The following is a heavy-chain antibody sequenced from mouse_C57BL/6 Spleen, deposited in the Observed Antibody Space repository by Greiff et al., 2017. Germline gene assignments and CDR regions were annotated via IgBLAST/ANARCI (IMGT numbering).Heavy chain of an antibody. CDR3: ARGGYSNQN. V-gene: IGHV1-69*01. D-gene: IGHD2-5*01. Sequence: QVQLQQPGAELVMPGASVKLSCKASGYTFTSYWMHWVKQRPGQGLEWIGEIDPSDSYTNYNQKFKGKSTLTVDKSSSTAYMQLSSLTSEDSAVYYCARGGYSNQNWGQGTTLTVSS. CDR2: IDPSDSYT. CDR1: GYTFTSYW. J-gene: IGHJ2*01.